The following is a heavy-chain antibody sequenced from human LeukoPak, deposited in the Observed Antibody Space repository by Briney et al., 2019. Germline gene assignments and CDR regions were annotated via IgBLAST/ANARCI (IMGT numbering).Heavy chain of an antibody. CDR3: AKRDGTGNHEDY. CDR1: GFTFSSYA. D-gene: IGHD2-8*02. J-gene: IGHJ4*02. V-gene: IGHV3-23*01. CDR2: LSGSGHST. Sequence: PGGSLRLSCAASGFTFSSYAMSWVRQAPGKGLEWVSGLSGSGHSTYYAGSVKGRFTIARDNSKNTLYLQMNSLRAEDTAVYYCAKRDGTGNHEDYWGQGTLVTVSS.